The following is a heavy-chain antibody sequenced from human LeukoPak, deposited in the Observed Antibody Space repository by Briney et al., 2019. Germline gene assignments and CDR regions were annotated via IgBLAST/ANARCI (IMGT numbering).Heavy chain of an antibody. D-gene: IGHD1-26*01. CDR3: ARSGIVGATRYFDL. J-gene: IGHJ3*01. V-gene: IGHV4-4*07. Sequence: PSETLSLTCSVSGASISTHYWSWVRQPAGKGLEWIGHISSSGNTNYNPSLKSRVTMSLDTSKNQFSLKLSSVTAADTAVFYCARSGIVGATRYFDLWGHGTMVTVSS. CDR1: GASISTHY. CDR2: ISSSGNT.